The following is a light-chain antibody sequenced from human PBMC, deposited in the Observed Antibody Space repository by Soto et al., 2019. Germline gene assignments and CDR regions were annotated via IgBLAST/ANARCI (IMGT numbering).Light chain of an antibody. J-gene: IGKJ2*01. CDR2: GAS. CDR1: QSVSNTF. CDR3: QQYGSSPYT. Sequence: ENVLTQSPGTLSLSPGERATLSCRAGQSVSNTFLAWYQQKPGQAPRLLIYGASNRATGIPDRFSGSGSGTDFTLTISRLEPEDFAVYYCQQYGSSPYTFGQGTKLEIK. V-gene: IGKV3-20*01.